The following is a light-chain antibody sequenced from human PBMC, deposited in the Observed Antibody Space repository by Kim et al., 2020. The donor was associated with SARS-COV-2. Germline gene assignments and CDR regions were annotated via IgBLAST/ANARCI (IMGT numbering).Light chain of an antibody. J-gene: IGLJ3*02. V-gene: IGLV1-47*01. CDR2: RNN. CDR3: AAWDDSLSGWV. CDR1: SSNTESKY. Sequence: GQRVPISCSGSSSNTESKYVYWYQQLPGTAPTLLIYRNNQRPSGVPDRFSGSKSGTSASLAISGLRSEDEADYYCAAWDDSLSGWVFGGGTQLTVL.